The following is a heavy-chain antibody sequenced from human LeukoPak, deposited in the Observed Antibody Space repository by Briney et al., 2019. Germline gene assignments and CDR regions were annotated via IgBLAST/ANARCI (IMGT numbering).Heavy chain of an antibody. Sequence: SETLSLTCTVSGGSISSSSYYWGWIRQPPGKGLEWIGRIYYSGSTYYNPSLKRRVTISVDTSKNQFSLKLSSVTAADTAVYYCASRSDYSSSWYSFYYYYYYMDVWGKGTTVTVSS. CDR3: ASRSDYSSSWYSFYYYYYYMDV. D-gene: IGHD6-13*01. V-gene: IGHV4-39*01. CDR1: GGSISSSSYY. J-gene: IGHJ6*03. CDR2: IYYSGST.